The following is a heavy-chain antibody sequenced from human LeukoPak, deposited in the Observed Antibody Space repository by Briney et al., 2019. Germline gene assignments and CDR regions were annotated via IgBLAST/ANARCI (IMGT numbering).Heavy chain of an antibody. D-gene: IGHD3-9*01. V-gene: IGHV4-39*07. CDR1: GVPISTSNYY. Sequence: PSETLSLTCTVSGVPISTSNYYWGWLRQPPGKGLEWIGNTFYSGSTYYSPSLRRRVTISLDTSRNQFSLKLNSVTAADTAVYYCARDHYDILTGALGEWFDPWGQGTLVTVSS. CDR3: ARDHYDILTGALGEWFDP. CDR2: TFYSGST. J-gene: IGHJ5*02.